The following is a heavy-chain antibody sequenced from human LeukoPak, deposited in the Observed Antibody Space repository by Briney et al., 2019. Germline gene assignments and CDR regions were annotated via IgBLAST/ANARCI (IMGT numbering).Heavy chain of an antibody. CDR2: IIPIFGTA. J-gene: IGHJ4*02. CDR3: ARVSAPYYYDSSGFFDY. V-gene: IGHV1-69*13. CDR1: GGTFSSYA. Sequence: SVKVSCKASGGTFSSYAISWVRQAPGQGLEWMGGIIPIFGTANYAQKFQGRVTITADESTSTAYMELSSLRSEDTAVYYCARVSAPYYYDSSGFFDYWGQGTLVTVSS. D-gene: IGHD3-22*01.